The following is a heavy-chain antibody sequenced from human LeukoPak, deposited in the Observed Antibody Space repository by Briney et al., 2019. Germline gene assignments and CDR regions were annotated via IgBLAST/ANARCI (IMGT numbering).Heavy chain of an antibody. V-gene: IGHV3-23*01. D-gene: IGHD3-10*01. J-gene: IGHJ4*02. CDR1: GFTFSSYA. CDR3: ARRGKNYYGSGSYYKSPSSYYFDY. CDR2: ISGSGGST. Sequence: GRSLRLSCAASGFTFSSYAMHWVRQAPGKGLEWVSAISGSGGSTYYADSVKGRFTISRDNSKNTLYLQMNSLRAEDTAVYYCARRGKNYYGSGSYYKSPSSYYFDYWGQGTLVTVSS.